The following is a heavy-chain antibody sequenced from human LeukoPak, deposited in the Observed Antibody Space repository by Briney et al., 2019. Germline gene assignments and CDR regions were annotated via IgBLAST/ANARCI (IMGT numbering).Heavy chain of an antibody. D-gene: IGHD5-18*01. J-gene: IGHJ4*02. CDR1: GGSISSSSYY. Sequence: PSETLSLTCTVSGGSISSSSYYWGWIRQPPGKGLEWIGSIYYSGSTNYNPSLKSRVTISVDTSKNQFSLKLSSVTAADTAVYYCARGGLWLPFLDYWGQGTLVTVSS. CDR2: IYYSGST. CDR3: ARGGLWLPFLDY. V-gene: IGHV4-39*07.